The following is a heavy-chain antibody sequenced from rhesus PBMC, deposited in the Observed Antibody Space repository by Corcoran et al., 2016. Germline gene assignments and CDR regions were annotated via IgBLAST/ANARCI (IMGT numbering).Heavy chain of an antibody. CDR2: VGPEDGAA. D-gene: IGHD3-16*01. J-gene: IGHJ4*01. CDR1: GYTFTDYY. Sequence: EVQLVQSGAEVKKPGASVKISCKASGYTFTDYYLHWVRQAPGKGLEGMGRVGPEDGAAIHAPMFQDRVLITADTSTATAYMELSSLRSEDTAVYYCATGVITPFDYWGQGVLVTVSS. CDR3: ATGVITPFDY. V-gene: IGHV1-111*02.